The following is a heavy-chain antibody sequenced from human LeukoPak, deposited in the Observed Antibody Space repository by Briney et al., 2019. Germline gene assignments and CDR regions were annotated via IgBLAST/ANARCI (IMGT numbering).Heavy chain of an antibody. D-gene: IGHD3-16*01. CDR1: GFTFSDYI. J-gene: IGHJ3*02. CDR2: IRRGTNSYTT. CDR3: TRDGGEGGNSAFDI. Sequence: GGSLRLSCAASGFTFSDYILDWVRQAQGKGLEWVGRIRRGTNSYTTEYAASGKGRFIISRDDTKNSLYLHMNSLKTEDTAVYHCTRDGGEGGNSAFDIWGQGTMVTVSS. V-gene: IGHV3-72*01.